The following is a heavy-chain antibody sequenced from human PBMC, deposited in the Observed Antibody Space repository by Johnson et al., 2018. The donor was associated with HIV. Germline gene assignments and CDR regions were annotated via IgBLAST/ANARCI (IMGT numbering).Heavy chain of an antibody. Sequence: QVQLVESGGGLVQPGRSLRLSCAASGFTFSNYVIHWVRQSPGKGLEWVAVISSDGSNKYYGDSVKGRFTISRDNSKNTLYLQMNSLRAEDTAVYYCAKDISDILTGGRDAFDIWGQGTMVTVTS. CDR3: AKDISDILTGGRDAFDI. D-gene: IGHD3-9*01. V-gene: IGHV3-30*18. J-gene: IGHJ3*02. CDR1: GFTFSNYV. CDR2: ISSDGSNK.